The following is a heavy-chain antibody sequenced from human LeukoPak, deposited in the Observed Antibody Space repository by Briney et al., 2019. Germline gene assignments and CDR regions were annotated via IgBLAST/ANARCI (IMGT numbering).Heavy chain of an antibody. V-gene: IGHV4-61*05. CDR3: ARYGSGWDY. Sequence: SETLSLTCTVSGGSISSSTYYWGWIRQPPGRGLEWIGHIYDSGTTNYNPSLKSRVTISGDTSKNQFSLELNSVTAADTAMYYCARYGSGWDYWGQGTLVTVSS. CDR2: IYDSGTT. D-gene: IGHD6-19*01. CDR1: GGSISSSTYY. J-gene: IGHJ4*02.